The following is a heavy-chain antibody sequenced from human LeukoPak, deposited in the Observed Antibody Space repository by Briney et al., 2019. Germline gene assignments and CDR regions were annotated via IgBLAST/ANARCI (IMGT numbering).Heavy chain of an antibody. J-gene: IGHJ6*04. CDR3: ASFLLGDGDV. D-gene: IGHD7-27*01. CDR2: IYYSGST. CDR1: GGSFSGYY. V-gene: IGHV4-59*01. Sequence: SETLSLTCAVYGGSFSGYYWSWIRQPPGKGLEWIGYIYYSGSTDYNPPLKSRVTISVDTSKNQFSLKLSSVTAADTAVYYCASFLLGDGDVWGKGTTVTVSS.